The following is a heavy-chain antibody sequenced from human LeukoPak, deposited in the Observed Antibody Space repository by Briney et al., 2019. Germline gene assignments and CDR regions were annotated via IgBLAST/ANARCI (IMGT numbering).Heavy chain of an antibody. CDR1: GGSFSGYY. V-gene: IGHV4-34*01. D-gene: IGHD6-13*01. CDR3: AGLAEGSDY. Sequence: PSETLSLTCAVYGGSFSGYYWSWIRQPPGKGLEWIGEINHSGSTNYNPSLKSRVTISVDTSKNQFSLKLSSVTAADTAVYYCAGLAEGSDYWGQGILVTVSS. J-gene: IGHJ4*02. CDR2: INHSGST.